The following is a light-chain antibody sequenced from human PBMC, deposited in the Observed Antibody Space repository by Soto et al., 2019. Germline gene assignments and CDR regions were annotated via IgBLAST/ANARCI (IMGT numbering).Light chain of an antibody. V-gene: IGLV1-44*01. Sequence: QPVLTQPPSASGTPGQRVTISCSGSSANIGSNIVNWYQELPGTAPKLLIYSNSQRPSGVPDRFSGSKSGTSASLAISGLQSEDEAGYSCAAWDDSLSGVVFGGGTKVTVL. CDR3: AAWDDSLSGVV. J-gene: IGLJ2*01. CDR2: SNS. CDR1: SANIGSNI.